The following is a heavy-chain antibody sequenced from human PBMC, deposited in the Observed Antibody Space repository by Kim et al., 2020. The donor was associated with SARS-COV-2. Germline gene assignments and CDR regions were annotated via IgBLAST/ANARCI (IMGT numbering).Heavy chain of an antibody. V-gene: IGHV1-8*01. D-gene: IGHD1-26*01. CDR1: GYTFTTYD. Sequence: ASVKVSCKASGYTFTTYDINWVRQAPGQGLEWMGWVRPSTGDTGYGQKFQGRVSMTGDTSINTVYLELRSLRSDDTAVYYCARVSVGGFDPWGQGTLVTVSS. CDR3: ARVSVGGFDP. CDR2: VRPSTGDT. J-gene: IGHJ5*02.